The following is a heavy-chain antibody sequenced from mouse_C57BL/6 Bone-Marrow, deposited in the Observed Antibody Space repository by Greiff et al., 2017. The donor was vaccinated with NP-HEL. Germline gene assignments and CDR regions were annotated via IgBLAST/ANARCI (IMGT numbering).Heavy chain of an antibody. J-gene: IGHJ4*01. V-gene: IGHV2-2*01. CDR2: IWSGGST. CDR1: GFSLTSYG. CDR3: ASYYGSSCAMDY. D-gene: IGHD1-1*01. Sequence: QVQLKQSGPGLVQPSQSLSITCTVSGFSLTSYGVHWVRPSPGKGLEWLGVIWSGGSTDYNAAFISRLSISKDNSKGQVFFKMNSLQADDTAIYYCASYYGSSCAMDYWGQGTSVTVSS.